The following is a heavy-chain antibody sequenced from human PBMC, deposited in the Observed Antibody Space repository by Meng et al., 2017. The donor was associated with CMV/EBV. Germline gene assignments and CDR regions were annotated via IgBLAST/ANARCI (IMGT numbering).Heavy chain of an antibody. J-gene: IGHJ4*02. CDR2: IYWDDDK. CDR3: ARIAAAGRFDY. Sequence: QTTLKESGPPLVKPTQTLTLTCTFSGFSLSTSGVGVGWIRQPPGKALEWLALIYWDDDKRYSPSLKSRLTITKDTSKNQVVPTMTNMDPVDTATYYCARIAAAGRFDYWGQGTLVTVSS. CDR1: GFSLSTSGVG. V-gene: IGHV2-5*02. D-gene: IGHD6-13*01.